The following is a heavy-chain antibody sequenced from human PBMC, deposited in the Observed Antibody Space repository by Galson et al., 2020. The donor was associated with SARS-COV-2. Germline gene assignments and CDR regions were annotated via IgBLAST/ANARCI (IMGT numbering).Heavy chain of an antibody. CDR3: ARGLGLGYCSSTSCSSRFDP. J-gene: IGHJ5*02. D-gene: IGHD2-2*01. CDR2: ISSSSSYI. Sequence: GESLKISCAASGFTFSSYSMNWVRQAPGKGLEWVSSISSSSSYIYYADSVKGRFTISRDNAKNSLYLQMNSLRAEDTAVYYCARGLGLGYCSSTSCSSRFDPWGQGTLVTVSS. CDR1: GFTFSSYS. V-gene: IGHV3-21*01.